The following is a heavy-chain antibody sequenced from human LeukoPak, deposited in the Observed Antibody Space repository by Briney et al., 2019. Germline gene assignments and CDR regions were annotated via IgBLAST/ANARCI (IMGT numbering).Heavy chain of an antibody. V-gene: IGHV4-34*01. D-gene: IGHD2-15*01. CDR1: RGSIRSYY. Sequence: SETLSLTCTVSRGSIRSYYWSWIRQPPGKGLEWIGEINHSGRTNYNTCFKSRVTIPVDTSKNQFSLKLSSVTAADTAVYYCGRGGVGSVYYYYGMDVWGQGTTVTVSS. CDR2: INHSGRT. J-gene: IGHJ6*02. CDR3: GRGGVGSVYYYYGMDV.